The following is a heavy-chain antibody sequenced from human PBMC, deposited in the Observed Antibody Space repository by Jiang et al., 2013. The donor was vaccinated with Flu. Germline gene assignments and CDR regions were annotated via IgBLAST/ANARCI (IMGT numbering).Heavy chain of an antibody. Sequence: QLVESGGGVVQPGRSLRLSCAASGFTFSSYAMHWVRQAPGKGLEWVAVISYDGSNKYYADSVKGRFTISRDNSKNTLYLQMNSLRAEDTAVYYCARDHPLGSYWYFDLWGRGTLVTVSS. D-gene: IGHD3-10*01. J-gene: IGHJ2*01. V-gene: IGHV3-30-3*01. CDR3: ARDHPLGSYWYFDL. CDR2: ISYDGSNK. CDR1: GFTFSSYA.